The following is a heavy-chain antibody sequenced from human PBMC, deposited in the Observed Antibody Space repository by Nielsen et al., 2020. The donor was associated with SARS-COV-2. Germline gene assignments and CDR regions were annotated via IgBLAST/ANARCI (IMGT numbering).Heavy chain of an antibody. D-gene: IGHD3-3*01. V-gene: IGHV4-31*03. Sequence: SETLSLTCTVSGGSISSGGYYWSWIRQHPGKGLEWIGYIYYSGSTYYNPPLKSRVTISVDTSKNQFSLKLSSVTAADTAVYYCARGYYDFWSGYQPNFDYWGQGTLVTVSS. CDR1: GGSISSGGYY. CDR2: IYYSGST. CDR3: ARGYYDFWSGYQPNFDY. J-gene: IGHJ4*02.